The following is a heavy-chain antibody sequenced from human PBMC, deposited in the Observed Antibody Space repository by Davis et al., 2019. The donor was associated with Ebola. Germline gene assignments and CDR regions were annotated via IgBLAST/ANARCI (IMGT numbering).Heavy chain of an antibody. J-gene: IGHJ4*02. D-gene: IGHD2-21*01. CDR2: ISGSGGST. Sequence: GESLKISCAASGFTFSSYAMSWVRQAPGKGLEWVSAISGSGGSTYYADSVKGRFTISRDNSKNTLYLQMNSLRAEDTAVYYCAGRVIAVQGDYWGQGTLVTVSS. CDR3: AGRVIAVQGDY. V-gene: IGHV3-23*01. CDR1: GFTFSSYA.